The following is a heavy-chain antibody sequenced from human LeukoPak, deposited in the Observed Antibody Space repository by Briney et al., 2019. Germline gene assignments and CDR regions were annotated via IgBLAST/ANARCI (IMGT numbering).Heavy chain of an antibody. CDR2: ISSSSSYI. Sequence: GGSLRLSCAASGFTFSSYSMNWVRQAPGKGLEWVSSISSSSSYIYYADSVKGRFTISSDRATNSLFLQMNSLRAEDTAVYYCAREVVTQAIYSGYDAFEIWGQGTMATVSS. D-gene: IGHD5-12*01. CDR1: GFTFSSYS. V-gene: IGHV3-21*01. J-gene: IGHJ3*02. CDR3: AREVVTQAIYSGYDAFEI.